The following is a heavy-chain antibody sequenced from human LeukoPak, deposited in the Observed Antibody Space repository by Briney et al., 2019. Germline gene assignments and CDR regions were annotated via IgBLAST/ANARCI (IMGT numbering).Heavy chain of an antibody. CDR1: GGSLSSNSYY. D-gene: IGHD3-10*01. CDR3: ARTRYYYNSRSYGAPYYFDY. CDR2: IYYIGST. V-gene: IGHV4-39*01. J-gene: IGHJ4*02. Sequence: SETLSLTCAVSGGSLSSNSYYWGWIRQPPGKGLEWLGSIYYIGSTYYNPSLKSRVTISVDTSKNQFSLKLSSVTAADTAVYYCARTRYYYNSRSYGAPYYFDYWGQGTLVTVSS.